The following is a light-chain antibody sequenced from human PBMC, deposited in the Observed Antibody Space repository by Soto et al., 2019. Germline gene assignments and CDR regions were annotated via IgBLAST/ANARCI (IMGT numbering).Light chain of an antibody. CDR2: GAS. V-gene: IGKV3-20*01. J-gene: IGKJ3*01. CDR1: QSVSSSY. CDR3: QQYGSSPLFT. Sequence: EIVLTQSPGTLSLSPGERATLSCRASQSVSSSYLAWYQQKPGQAPRLLIYGASSRATGNPDRFSGSGSGTDFTLTISRLEPEDFAVYYCQQYGSSPLFTFGPGTKVHIK.